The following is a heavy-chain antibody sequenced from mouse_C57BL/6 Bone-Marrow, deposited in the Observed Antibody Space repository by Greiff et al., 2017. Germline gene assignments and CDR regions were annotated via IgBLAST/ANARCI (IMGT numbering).Heavy chain of an antibody. J-gene: IGHJ4*01. CDR1: GFSLSTFGMG. V-gene: IGHV8-8*01. D-gene: IGHD2-1*01. CDR2: IWWADDK. Sequence: QVTLKVSGPGILQPSQTLSLTCSFSGFSLSTFGMGVGWLRQPSGKGLEWLAHIWWADDKYYNPALKSRRTISKDTSKNQVFHKIANVYTADTATYYCARVLYYGNPYYAMDYWGQGTSVTVSS. CDR3: ARVLYYGNPYYAMDY.